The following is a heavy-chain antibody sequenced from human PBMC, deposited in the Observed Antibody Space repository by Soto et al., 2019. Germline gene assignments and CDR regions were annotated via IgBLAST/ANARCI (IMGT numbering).Heavy chain of an antibody. CDR2: ISSTTNYI. V-gene: IGHV3-21*01. D-gene: IGHD1-7*01. CDR1: GFTFTRYS. Sequence: PGGSLRLSCAASGFTFTRYSMNWVRQAPGKGLEWVSSISSTTNYIYYADSMKSRFTVSRDNAKNSVYLEMNSLSAEDTAVYYWATESEALTSNLCYCRQGTLVAVSS. J-gene: IGHJ4*02. CDR3: ATESEALTSNLCY.